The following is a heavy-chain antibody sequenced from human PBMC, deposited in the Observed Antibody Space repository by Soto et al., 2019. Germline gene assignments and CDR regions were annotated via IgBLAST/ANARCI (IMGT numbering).Heavy chain of an antibody. Sequence: GSLRLSCAASGFTFSSYAMHWVRQAPGKGLEWVAVISYDGSNKYYADSVKGRFTISRDNSKNTLYLQMNSLRAEDTAVYYCARAGSGYSSGYYIDYWGQGTLVTVSS. CDR1: GFTFSSYA. CDR2: ISYDGSNK. D-gene: IGHD3-22*01. J-gene: IGHJ4*02. V-gene: IGHV3-30-3*01. CDR3: ARAGSGYSSGYYIDY.